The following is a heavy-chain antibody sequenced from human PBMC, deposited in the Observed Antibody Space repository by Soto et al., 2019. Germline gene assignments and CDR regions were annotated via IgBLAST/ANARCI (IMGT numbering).Heavy chain of an antibody. CDR3: AKDAYSGSFYAWAFDF. CDR2: ISTGGDYT. V-gene: IGHV3-23*01. J-gene: IGHJ4*02. D-gene: IGHD1-26*01. Sequence: GGSLRLSCAASGCTFSSYAMSGGRQAPGKGLEWVSGISTGGDYTYYADSAKGRFTISRDNSKNTLHLQMNSLRAEDTAVYYCAKDAYSGSFYAWAFDFWGQGTLVTVSS. CDR1: GCTFSSYA.